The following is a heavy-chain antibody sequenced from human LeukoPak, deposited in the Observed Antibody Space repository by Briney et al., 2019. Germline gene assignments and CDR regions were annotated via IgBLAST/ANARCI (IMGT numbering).Heavy chain of an antibody. J-gene: IGHJ4*02. D-gene: IGHD3-10*01. CDR2: IYSSGNT. CDR1: GASISSSNYY. CDR3: ARGGRRWFGELFDY. V-gene: IGHV4-39*07. Sequence: SETLSLTCAVSGASISSSNYYWGWVRQSPGKGLEWIVNIYSSGNTYYTAPLKSRVTMYIDTAKNQFSLKLSSVTAADTAVYYCARGGRRWFGELFDYWGQGTLVTVSS.